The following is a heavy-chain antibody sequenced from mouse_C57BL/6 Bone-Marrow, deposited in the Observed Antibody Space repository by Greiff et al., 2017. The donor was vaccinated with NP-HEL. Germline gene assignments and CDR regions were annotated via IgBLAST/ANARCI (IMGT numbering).Heavy chain of an antibody. CDR3: AREGIYYGYGGFAY. CDR1: GYSITSGYD. V-gene: IGHV3-1*01. J-gene: IGHJ3*01. Sequence: EVHLVESGPGMVKPSQSLSLTCTVTGYSITSGYDWHWIRHFPGNKLEWMGYISYSGSTNYNPSLKSRISITHDTSKNHFFLKLNSVTTEDTATYYCAREGIYYGYGGFAYWGQGTLVTVSA. D-gene: IGHD2-2*01. CDR2: ISYSGST.